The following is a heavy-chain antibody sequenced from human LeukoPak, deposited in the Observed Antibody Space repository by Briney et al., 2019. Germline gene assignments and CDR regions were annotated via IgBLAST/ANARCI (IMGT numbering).Heavy chain of an antibody. J-gene: IGHJ4*02. CDR3: ARDSPMGSF. D-gene: IGHD3-16*01. V-gene: IGHV3-48*01. Sequence: GGSLRLSCAASGFTFSIYTMNWVRQAPGKGLEWISYISTNSGTIWYADSVKGRFSISRDNAKNSLFLHMNSLRAEDTAVYYCARDSPMGSFWGQGTLVTVSS. CDR2: ISTNSGTI. CDR1: GFTFSIYT.